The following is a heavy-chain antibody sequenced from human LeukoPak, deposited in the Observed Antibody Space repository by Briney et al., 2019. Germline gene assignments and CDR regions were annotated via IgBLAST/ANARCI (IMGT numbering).Heavy chain of an antibody. Sequence: GGSLRLSCAASGFTFSNAWMSWVRQAPGKGLEWVGRIKSKTDGGTTDYAAPVKGRFTISRDDSKNTLYLQMNSLKTEDTAVYYCTTDLSGRPYYDYVWGSYRPVDDAFDIWGQGTMVTVSS. CDR1: GFTFSNAW. CDR2: IKSKTDGGTT. J-gene: IGHJ3*02. CDR3: TTDLSGRPYYDYVWGSYRPVDDAFDI. D-gene: IGHD3-16*02. V-gene: IGHV3-15*01.